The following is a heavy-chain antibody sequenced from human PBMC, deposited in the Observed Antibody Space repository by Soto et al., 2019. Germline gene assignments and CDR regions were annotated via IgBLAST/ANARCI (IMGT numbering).Heavy chain of an antibody. CDR3: ARPFGDYGDYAWSLRC. CDR1: GYTFSGYA. Sequence: QVQLVQSGAEVKKPGASVKVSCKASGYTFSGYAMGWVRQAPGQGLEWMGWISAYNGNTDYAQKFQGRVTMTTDTSTSTAYMELRSLTSDDTAVYYCARPFGDYGDYAWSLRCWGQGTLVTVSS. D-gene: IGHD4-17*01. CDR2: ISAYNGNT. V-gene: IGHV1-18*01. J-gene: IGHJ4*02.